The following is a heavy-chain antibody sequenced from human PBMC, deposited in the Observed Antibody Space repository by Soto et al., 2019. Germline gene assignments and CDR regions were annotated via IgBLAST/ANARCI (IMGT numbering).Heavy chain of an antibody. V-gene: IGHV4-4*02. CDR3: ARGPGYSSSWFGYFDY. Sequence: SETLSLTCAVSGGSISSSNWWSWVRQPPGKGLEWIGEIYHSGSTNYNPSPKSRVTISVDKSKNQFSLKLSSVTAADTAVYYCARGPGYSSSWFGYFDYWGQGTLVTVSS. J-gene: IGHJ4*02. CDR1: GGSISSSNW. D-gene: IGHD6-13*01. CDR2: IYHSGST.